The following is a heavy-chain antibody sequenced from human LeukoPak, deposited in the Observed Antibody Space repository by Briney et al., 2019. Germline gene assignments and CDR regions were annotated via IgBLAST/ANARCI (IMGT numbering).Heavy chain of an antibody. Sequence: SETLSLTCAVYGGSFSGYYWSWIRQPPGKGLEWIGEINHSGSTNYNPSLKSRVTISVDTSKNQFSLKLSSVTAADTAAYYCARGILPGDFDYWGQGTLVTVSS. CDR3: ARGILPGDFDY. V-gene: IGHV4-34*01. CDR2: INHSGST. CDR1: GGSFSGYY. J-gene: IGHJ4*02. D-gene: IGHD3-9*01.